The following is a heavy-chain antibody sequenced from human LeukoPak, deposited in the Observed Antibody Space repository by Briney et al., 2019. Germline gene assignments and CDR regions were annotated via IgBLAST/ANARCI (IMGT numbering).Heavy chain of an antibody. D-gene: IGHD4-17*01. CDR3: GKDPNGDYVGAFDF. V-gene: IGHV3-23*01. Sequence: GGSLRLSCAASGFTFSDYALIWVRQAPGKGLEWISAIRGTGGTTYYADSVKGRGTISRDSSRNTVYLQMNSLRAEDTALYFCGKDPNGDYVGAFDFWGPGTMVTVSS. J-gene: IGHJ3*01. CDR2: IRGTGGTT. CDR1: GFTFSDYA.